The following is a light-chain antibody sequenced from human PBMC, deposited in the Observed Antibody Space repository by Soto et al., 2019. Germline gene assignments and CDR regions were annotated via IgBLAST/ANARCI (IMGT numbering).Light chain of an antibody. CDR3: TSYAGGNNV. CDR2: EVN. J-gene: IGLJ1*01. V-gene: IGLV2-8*01. Sequence: QSALTQPPSASGSPGQSVTISCTGTSSDVGGYNYVSWYQQYPGKVPKLMVYEVNKRPSGVPDRCSTSKSGNTASLSVSGLQGDDEGDYYCTSYAGGNNVFGTGTKLTVL. CDR1: SSDVGGYNY.